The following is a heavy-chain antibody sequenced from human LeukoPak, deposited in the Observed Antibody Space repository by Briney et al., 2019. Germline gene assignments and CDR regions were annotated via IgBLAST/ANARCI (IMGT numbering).Heavy chain of an antibody. V-gene: IGHV1-69*01. CDR2: IIPIFGTA. CDR3: ARVRIAAAGYNDY. D-gene: IGHD6-13*01. CDR1: GGTFSSYA. Sequence: ASVKVSCKASGGTFSSYAISWVRQAPGQGLEWMGGIIPIFGTANYAQKFQGRVTITADESTSTAYTELSSLRSEDTAVYYCARVRIAAAGYNDYWGQGTLVTVSS. J-gene: IGHJ4*02.